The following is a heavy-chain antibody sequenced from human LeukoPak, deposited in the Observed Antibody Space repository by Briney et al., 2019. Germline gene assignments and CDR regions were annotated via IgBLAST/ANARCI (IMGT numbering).Heavy chain of an antibody. V-gene: IGHV4-34*01. Sequence: SETLSLTCSVSGGSINSFYWSWIRQPPGKGLEWIGEINHSGSTNYNPSLKSRVTISVDTSKNQFSLKLSSVTAADTAVYYCARGADCSSTSCYGLDWFDPWGQGTLVTVSS. D-gene: IGHD2-2*01. CDR2: INHSGST. CDR1: GGSINSFY. J-gene: IGHJ5*02. CDR3: ARGADCSSTSCYGLDWFDP.